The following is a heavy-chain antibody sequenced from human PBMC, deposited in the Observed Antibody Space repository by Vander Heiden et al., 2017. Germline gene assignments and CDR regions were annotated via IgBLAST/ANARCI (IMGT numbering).Heavy chain of an antibody. D-gene: IGHD1-1*01. CDR3: ARVYNTDYGMDV. CDR2: IRSSNSYI. J-gene: IGHJ6*02. Sequence: EVQLVEPGGGLVKPGGSLRLSCAASGFTFSNYYMNWVRQAPGKRLEWVSSIRSSNSYIYYADSVKGRFTISRDNAKNSLYLQMNSLRAEDTAVYYCARVYNTDYGMDVWGQGTTVTVSS. V-gene: IGHV3-21*01. CDR1: GFTFSNYY.